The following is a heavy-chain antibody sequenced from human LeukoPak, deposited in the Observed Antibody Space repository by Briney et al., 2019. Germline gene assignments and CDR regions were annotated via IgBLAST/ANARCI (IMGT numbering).Heavy chain of an antibody. D-gene: IGHD6-13*01. CDR1: GGSFSGYY. V-gene: IGHV4-34*01. CDR2: INHSGST. Sequence: SETLSLTCAVYGGSFSGYYWSWIRQPPGEGLEWIGEINHSGSTNYNPSLKSRVTISVDTSKNQFSLKLSSVTAADTAVYYCARVTGYSSSWYFDYWGQGTLVTVSS. J-gene: IGHJ4*02. CDR3: ARVTGYSSSWYFDY.